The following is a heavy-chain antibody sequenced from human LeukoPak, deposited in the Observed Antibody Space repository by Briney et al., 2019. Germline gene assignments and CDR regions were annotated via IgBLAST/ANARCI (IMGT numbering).Heavy chain of an antibody. J-gene: IGHJ4*02. D-gene: IGHD3-16*01. CDR2: ISSSGSTI. CDR1: GFTFSSYE. Sequence: GGSLRLSCAASGFTFSSYEMNWVRQAPGKGLEWVSYISSSGSTIYYADSVKGRFTVSRDNAKNSLFLQMNSLRAEDTAIYYCVRDYVWGTSESDYWGQGTLVTVSS. V-gene: IGHV3-48*03. CDR3: VRDYVWGTSESDY.